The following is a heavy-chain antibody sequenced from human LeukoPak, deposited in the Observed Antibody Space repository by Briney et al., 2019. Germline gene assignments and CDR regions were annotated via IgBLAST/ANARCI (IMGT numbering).Heavy chain of an antibody. J-gene: IGHJ4*02. D-gene: IGHD6-13*01. V-gene: IGHV4-59*01. CDR1: GGSISSYY. CDR2: FYYSGST. CDR3: ARVDSSTWRYYFDY. Sequence: SETLSLTCTVSGGSISSYYWSWIRQPPGKGLEWIGYFYYSGSTNYNPSLKSRVTISIDTSKNQFSLKLSSVTAADTAVYYCARVDSSTWRYYFDYWGQGTLVTVSS.